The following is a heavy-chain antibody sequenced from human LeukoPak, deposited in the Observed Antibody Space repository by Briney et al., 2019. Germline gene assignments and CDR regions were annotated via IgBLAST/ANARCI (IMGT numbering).Heavy chain of an antibody. D-gene: IGHD2-15*01. J-gene: IGHJ4*02. CDR2: INPNSGGT. V-gene: IGHV1-2*02. CDR1: GYTFTGYY. Sequence: ASVKFSCKASGYTFTGYYMRWVRQAPGQGLEWMGWINPNSGGTNYAQKFQGRVTMTRDTSISTAYMELSRLRSDDTAVYYCAREPFAYCSGGSCFTDYWGQGTLVTVSS. CDR3: AREPFAYCSGGSCFTDY.